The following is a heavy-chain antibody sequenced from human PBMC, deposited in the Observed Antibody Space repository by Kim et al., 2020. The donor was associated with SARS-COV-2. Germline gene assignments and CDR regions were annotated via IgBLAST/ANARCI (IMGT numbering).Heavy chain of an antibody. D-gene: IGHD1-26*01. CDR1: GFTFSSYS. CDR3: ARLSSPRVGYYGMDV. CDR2: ISSSSSYI. J-gene: IGHJ6*02. V-gene: IGHV3-21*01. Sequence: GGSLRLSYAASGFTFSSYSMNWVRQAPGKGLEWVSSISSSSSYIYYADSVKGRFTISRDNAKNSLYLQMNSLRAEDTAVYYCARLSSPRVGYYGMDVWGQGTTVTVSS.